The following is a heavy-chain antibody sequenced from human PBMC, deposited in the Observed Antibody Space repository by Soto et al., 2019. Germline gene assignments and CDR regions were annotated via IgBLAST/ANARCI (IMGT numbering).Heavy chain of an antibody. J-gene: IGHJ2*01. Sequence: PSETLSLTCTVSGGSISSYYWSWIRQPPGKGLEWIGYIYYSGSTNYNPSLKGRVTISVDTSKNQFSLKLSSVTAADTAVYYCARARRKNRSHYGHWYFDLWGRGTLVTVS. CDR3: ARARRKNRSHYGHWYFDL. V-gene: IGHV4-59*01. CDR1: GGSISSYY. D-gene: IGHD3-10*01. CDR2: IYYSGST.